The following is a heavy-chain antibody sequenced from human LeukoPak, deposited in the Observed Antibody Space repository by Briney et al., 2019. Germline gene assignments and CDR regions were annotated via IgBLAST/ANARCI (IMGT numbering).Heavy chain of an antibody. CDR1: GFTFRDYY. CDR2: ISNSGTTV. D-gene: IGHD5-18*01. Sequence: GGSLRLSCAASGFTFRDYYMSWIRQAPGKGLEWLSYISNSGTTVDYSDSVLGRFTISRDNAKKSVFLQLDSLRAEDTAVYYCARGSSYGYDYNYMDVWGKGTTVTASS. J-gene: IGHJ6*03. CDR3: ARGSSYGYDYNYMDV. V-gene: IGHV3-11*04.